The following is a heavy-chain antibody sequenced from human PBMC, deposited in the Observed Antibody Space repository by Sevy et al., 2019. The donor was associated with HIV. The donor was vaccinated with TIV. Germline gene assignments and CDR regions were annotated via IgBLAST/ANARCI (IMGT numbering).Heavy chain of an antibody. D-gene: IGHD1-1*01. CDR2: IRYDGSNK. V-gene: IGHV3-30*02. J-gene: IGHJ4*02. CDR3: ATRWTPGY. CDR1: GFTFSSYG. Sequence: GGSLRLSCAASGFTFSSYGMHWVRQAPGKGLGWVAFIRYDGSNKYYADSVKGRFTVSRDNSINTLYLRMNSLRGEDTAVYYCATRWTPGYWGQGTLVTVSS.